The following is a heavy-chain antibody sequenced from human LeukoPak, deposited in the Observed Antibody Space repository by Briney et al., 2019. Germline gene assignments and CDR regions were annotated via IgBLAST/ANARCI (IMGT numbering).Heavy chain of an antibody. CDR3: VRSKVVISFD. CDR1: GFTLSDYL. J-gene: IGHJ4*02. CDR2: INTDGSST. D-gene: IGHD3-16*02. V-gene: IGHV3-74*01. Sequence: GGSLLLGCAASGFTLSDYLMHWVRQGPGKGLVWVSRINTDGSSTNDADFVKGRFTISRDNAKNTLNLEMNSLRAEDTAVYYCVRSKVVISFD.